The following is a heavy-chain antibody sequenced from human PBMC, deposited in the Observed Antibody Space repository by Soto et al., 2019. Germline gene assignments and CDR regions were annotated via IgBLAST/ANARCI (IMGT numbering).Heavy chain of an antibody. CDR3: ARLEVGLWYFDL. Sequence: QVQLQESGPGLVKPSETLSLTCIASGGSIKSYYWSWIRQPPGKGLEWIGYMYNRGSTNYNPSLKSRVSLSIDTSKNQFSLDLTSVTAADTAVYYCARLEVGLWYFDLWGRGALVTVSS. J-gene: IGHJ2*01. CDR1: GGSIKSYY. V-gene: IGHV4-59*08. CDR2: MYNRGST.